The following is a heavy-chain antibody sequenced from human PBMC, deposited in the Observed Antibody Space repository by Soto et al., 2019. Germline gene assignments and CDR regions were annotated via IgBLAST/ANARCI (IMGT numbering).Heavy chain of an antibody. D-gene: IGHD1-7*01. CDR1: GFTFSRYW. CDR2: INNDGSST. J-gene: IGHJ4*02. Sequence: PGGSLRLSCAASGFTFSRYWLHWVRQSPGKGLVWVSHINNDGSSTTYADSVKGRFTISRDNAKDTLYLQMNNLRVEDTAVYYCGRRVEAGYRWNYGHWGRGTLVTVSS. V-gene: IGHV3-74*01. CDR3: GRRVEAGYRWNYGH.